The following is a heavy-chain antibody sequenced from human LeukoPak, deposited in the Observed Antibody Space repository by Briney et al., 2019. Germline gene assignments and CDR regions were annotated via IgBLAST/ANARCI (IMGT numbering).Heavy chain of an antibody. D-gene: IGHD6-13*01. CDR1: GFTFSSYW. CDR2: INSDGSST. CDR3: ARVTIAAAGFGY. V-gene: IGHV3-74*01. Sequence: GGSLRPSCAASGFTFSSYWMHWVRQAPGKGLVWVSRINSDGSSTSYADSVKGRFTISRDNAKNTLYLQMNSLRAEDTAVYYCARVTIAAAGFGYWGQGTLVTVSS. J-gene: IGHJ4*02.